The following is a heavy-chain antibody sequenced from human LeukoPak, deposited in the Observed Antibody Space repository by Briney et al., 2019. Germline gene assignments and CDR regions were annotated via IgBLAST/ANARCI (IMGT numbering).Heavy chain of an antibody. CDR3: ARVLPVPYLLDS. CDR2: FFQSEKS. D-gene: IGHD3-10*02. V-gene: IGHV4-38-2*01. J-gene: IGHJ4*02. Sequence: PPQSLCPTPAISLDSTSRVYSWACFRHPPGRGPEWIATFFQSEKSFYSPSLESRVIMSLDTSKSQFSLNLTSVTAADTAVYYCARVLPVPYLLDSWGQGTHVTVSS. CDR1: LDSTSRVYS.